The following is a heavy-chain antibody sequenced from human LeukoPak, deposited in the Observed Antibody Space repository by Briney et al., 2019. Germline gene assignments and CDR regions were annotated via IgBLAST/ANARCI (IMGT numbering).Heavy chain of an antibody. Sequence: PGGSLRLSCAASGFTFGNYWMTWVRQAPGKGLECVANIKQDGSEKYFLDSVKGRFTISRDNAKNSRYLQMNSLRAEDTAVYYCARDMSITTVRGVIILDAFDIWGQGTMVTVSS. J-gene: IGHJ3*02. CDR2: IKQDGSEK. CDR3: ARDMSITTVRGVIILDAFDI. V-gene: IGHV3-7*03. D-gene: IGHD3-10*01. CDR1: GFTFGNYW.